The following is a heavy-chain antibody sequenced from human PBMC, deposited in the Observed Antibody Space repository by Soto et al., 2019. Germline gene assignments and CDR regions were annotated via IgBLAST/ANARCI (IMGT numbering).Heavy chain of an antibody. D-gene: IGHD5-12*01. Sequence: QVQLVESGGGVVQPGRSLRLSCAASGFSFSSYAMHWVRQAPGKGLEWVAVISYDGSNKYYADSVKGRFTISRDNSKNTLYLQMNSLRAEDTAVYYCAREGRMATIRGVDYWGQGTLVTVSS. V-gene: IGHV3-30-3*01. CDR1: GFSFSSYA. J-gene: IGHJ4*02. CDR2: ISYDGSNK. CDR3: AREGRMATIRGVDY.